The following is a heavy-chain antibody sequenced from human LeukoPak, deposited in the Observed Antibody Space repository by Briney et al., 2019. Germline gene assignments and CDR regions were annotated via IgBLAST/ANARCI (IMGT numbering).Heavy chain of an antibody. CDR1: GFTFNNYA. CDR2: ISTSGDST. D-gene: IGHD6-19*01. J-gene: IGHJ4*02. CDR3: ARAGWGSPPPFDY. V-gene: IGHV3-23*01. Sequence: GGSLRLSCAASGFTFNNYAMTWVRQAPGKGLEWVSTISTSGDSTYYADSVKGRFTISRDNSKNTLYLQMNSLTAEDTAVYYCARAGWGSPPPFDYWGQGTLVTVSS.